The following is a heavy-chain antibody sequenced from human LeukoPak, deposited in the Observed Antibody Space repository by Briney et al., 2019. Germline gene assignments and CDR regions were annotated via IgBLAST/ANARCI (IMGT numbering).Heavy chain of an antibody. V-gene: IGHV3-7*01. CDR1: GFTFSSYW. CDR3: ARDSSGWYSNAGDY. Sequence: GGSLRLSCAASGFTFSSYWMSWVRQAPGKGLEWVANIKQDGSEKYYVDSVKGRFTISRDNAKNSLYLQMNSLRAEDTAVYYCARDSSGWYSNAGDYWGQGTLVTVSS. CDR2: IKQDGSEK. D-gene: IGHD6-19*01. J-gene: IGHJ4*02.